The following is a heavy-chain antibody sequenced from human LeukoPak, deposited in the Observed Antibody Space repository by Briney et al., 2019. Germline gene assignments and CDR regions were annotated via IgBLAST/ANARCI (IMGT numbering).Heavy chain of an antibody. CDR1: EFTFTNYA. J-gene: IGHJ6*03. Sequence: GGSLRLSCAASEFTFTNYALSWVRQAPGKGLEWVSAISGSGDSPYYADSVKGRFTISRDNSKNTLFLQMTSLRAEDTAVYYCARDVAPRPYYYMDVWGRGTTVTVSS. D-gene: IGHD6-6*01. CDR2: ISGSGDSP. V-gene: IGHV3-23*01. CDR3: ARDVAPRPYYYMDV.